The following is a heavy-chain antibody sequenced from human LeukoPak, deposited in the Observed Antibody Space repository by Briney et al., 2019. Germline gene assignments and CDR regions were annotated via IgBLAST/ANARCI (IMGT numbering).Heavy chain of an antibody. D-gene: IGHD2-2*01. Sequence: RRASVTVSCKASGYTFTSYDINWVRQAPGQGLEWMGWMNPNSGNTGYAQKFQGRVTMTRNTSISTAYMELSSLRSEDTAVYYCARGGDIVVVPAARNDYWGQGTLVTVSS. CDR1: GYTFTSYD. CDR2: MNPNSGNT. J-gene: IGHJ4*02. V-gene: IGHV1-8*01. CDR3: ARGGDIVVVPAARNDY.